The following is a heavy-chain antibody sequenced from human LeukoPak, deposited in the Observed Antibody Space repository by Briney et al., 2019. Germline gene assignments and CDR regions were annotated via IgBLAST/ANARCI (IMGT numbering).Heavy chain of an antibody. V-gene: IGHV4-4*07. J-gene: IGHJ3*02. CDR1: GGSISSYY. Sequence: PSETLSLTCTVSGGSISSYYWSWIRQPPGKGLEWIGRIYTSGSTNYNPSLKSRVTMSVDTSKNQFSLKLSSVIAADTAVYYCARSDSSSWYDDAFDIWGQGTMVTVSS. CDR2: IYTSGST. CDR3: ARSDSSSWYDDAFDI. D-gene: IGHD6-13*01.